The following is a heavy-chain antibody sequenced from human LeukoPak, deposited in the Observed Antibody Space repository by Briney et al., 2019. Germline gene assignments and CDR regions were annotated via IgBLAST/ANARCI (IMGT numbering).Heavy chain of an antibody. J-gene: IGHJ5*02. Sequence: PSETLSLTCTVSGGSIRSSSSYWGWIRQPPGKGLEWFGTIYYSGSTYYNPSLKSRVTISVETSKNQFSLKLSSVTAADTAVYYCASLLLFRWFDPWGQGTLVTVSS. CDR1: GGSIRSSSSY. CDR2: IYYSGST. V-gene: IGHV4-39*01. D-gene: IGHD3-10*02. CDR3: ASLLLFRWFDP.